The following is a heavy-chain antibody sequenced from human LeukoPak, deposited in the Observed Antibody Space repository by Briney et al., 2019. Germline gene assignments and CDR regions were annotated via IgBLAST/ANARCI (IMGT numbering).Heavy chain of an antibody. J-gene: IGHJ3*02. CDR3: ARGLSALDI. Sequence: SETLSLTCAVYGGSFSGYYWSWIRQHPGKGLEWIGYIYYSGSTYYNPSLKSRVTISVDTSKNQFSLKLSSVTAADTAVYYCARGLSALDIWGQGTMVTVSS. CDR2: IYYSGST. CDR1: GGSFSGYY. D-gene: IGHD3-22*01. V-gene: IGHV4-31*11.